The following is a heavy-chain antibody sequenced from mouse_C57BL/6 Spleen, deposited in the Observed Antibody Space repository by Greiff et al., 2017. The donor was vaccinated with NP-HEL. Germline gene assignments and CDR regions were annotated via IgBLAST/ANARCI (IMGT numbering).Heavy chain of an antibody. J-gene: IGHJ4*01. CDR2: IDPSDSET. Sequence: VQLQQPGAELVRPGSSVKLSCKASGYTFTSYWMHWVKQRPIQGLEWIGNIDPSDSETHYNQKFKDKATLTVDKSSSTAYMQLSSLTSEDSAVYYCARNPIYYDYDGAMDYWGQGTSVTVSS. CDR3: ARNPIYYDYDGAMDY. V-gene: IGHV1-52*01. CDR1: GYTFTSYW. D-gene: IGHD2-4*01.